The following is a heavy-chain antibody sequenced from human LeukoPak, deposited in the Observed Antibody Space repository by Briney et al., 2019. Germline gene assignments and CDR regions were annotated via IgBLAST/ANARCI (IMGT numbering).Heavy chain of an antibody. D-gene: IGHD3-9*01. J-gene: IGHJ3*02. CDR1: GGSISSSSYY. CDR2: IYYSGST. CDR3: ARNVRYFDWLLPARGAFDI. V-gene: IGHV4-39*07. Sequence: SETLSLTCTVSGGSISSSSYYWGWIRQPPGKGLEWIGSIYYSGSTYYNPSLKSRVTISVDTSKNQFSLKLSSVTAADTAVYYCARNVRYFDWLLPARGAFDIWGQGTMVTVSS.